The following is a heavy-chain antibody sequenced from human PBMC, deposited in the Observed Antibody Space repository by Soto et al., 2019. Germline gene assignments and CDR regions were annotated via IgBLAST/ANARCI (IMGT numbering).Heavy chain of an antibody. CDR1: GFTFTSSA. D-gene: IGHD2-2*01. J-gene: IGHJ4*02. CDR2: IVVGSGNT. V-gene: IGHV1-58*02. CDR3: AAGAAAPDEMFDY. Sequence: ASVKVSCKASGFTFTSSAMQWVRQARGQRLEWIGWIVVGSGNTNYAQKFQERVTITRDMSTSTAYMELSSLRSEDTAVYYCAAGAAAPDEMFDYWGQGTLVTVSS.